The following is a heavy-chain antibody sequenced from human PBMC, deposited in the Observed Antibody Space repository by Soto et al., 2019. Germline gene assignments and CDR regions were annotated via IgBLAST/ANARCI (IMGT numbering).Heavy chain of an antibody. CDR2: VNPIVSMT. D-gene: IGHD3-10*01. J-gene: IGHJ4*02. CDR1: GDTFNFYT. Sequence: QVQLVQSGAEVKRPGSSVKVSCKASGDTFNFYTINWVRQAPGLGLEWMGRVNPIVSMTNYAQKFQGRVTMTADESTSTAYMELSSLRSEDTAIYYCESSYGSGYRAFDYWGQGLLVTVSS. CDR3: ESSYGSGYRAFDY. V-gene: IGHV1-69*02.